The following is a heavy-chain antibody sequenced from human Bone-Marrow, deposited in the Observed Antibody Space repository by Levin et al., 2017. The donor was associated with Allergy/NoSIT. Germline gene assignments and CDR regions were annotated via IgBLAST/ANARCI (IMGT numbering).Heavy chain of an antibody. CDR1: GYTFTTYW. Sequence: GASVKVSCKGSGYTFTTYWIAWVRQMPGKGLEWMGINYPGDSDTRYSPSFQGQVTISADKSISNAYLQWSSLKASDTAMYNCARHTDSGWPDYWGQGTLVTVSS. CDR3: ARHTDSGWPDY. J-gene: IGHJ4*02. CDR2: NYPGDSDT. V-gene: IGHV5-51*01. D-gene: IGHD6-19*01.